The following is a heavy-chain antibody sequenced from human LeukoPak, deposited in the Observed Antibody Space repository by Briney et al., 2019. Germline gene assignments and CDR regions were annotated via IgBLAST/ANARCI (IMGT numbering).Heavy chain of an antibody. V-gene: IGHV3-23*01. CDR2: LPTSGGSA. CDR1: GFTFSSYA. J-gene: IGHJ4*02. Sequence: GESLRLSCAASGFTFSSYAMSWVRRAPGKGLEWVSGLPTSGGSAYYADSVRGRFTISRDNPGNTLFMEMHSLRAEDTAFYYCAIMHAYYDGRGYSAKWGRGTLVTVSS. CDR3: AIMHAYYDGRGYSAK. D-gene: IGHD3-22*01.